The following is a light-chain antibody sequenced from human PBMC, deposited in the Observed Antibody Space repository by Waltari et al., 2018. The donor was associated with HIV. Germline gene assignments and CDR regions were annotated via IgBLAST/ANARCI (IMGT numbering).Light chain of an antibody. Sequence: QSALTQPASVSGSPGQSITISCAGTGAEIGAYNYVAWYQKLPDSVPKLIIYDVTSRPSGISDRFSASKSGNAASLTISGLQAEDEGDDYCSSYTTFNTVIFGGGTKLTVL. CDR2: DVT. CDR1: GAEIGAYNY. V-gene: IGLV2-14*03. J-gene: IGLJ2*01. CDR3: SSYTTFNTVI.